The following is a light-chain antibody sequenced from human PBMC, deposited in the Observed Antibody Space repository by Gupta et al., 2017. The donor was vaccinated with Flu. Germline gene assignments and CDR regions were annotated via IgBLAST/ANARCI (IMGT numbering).Light chain of an antibody. CDR2: GVN. V-gene: IGLV2-8*01. J-gene: IGLJ1*01. CDR1: SNDIGGTNY. Sequence: SALTQPPSASGPPGQSLTIACTGTSNDIGGTNYVSWYQHHPGKAPKLIIYGVNKRPAGAPDRFSGSRSGNTASLTVSGLQSEDEADYYCSSYAASNNYVFGTGTTLTVL. CDR3: SSYAASNNYV.